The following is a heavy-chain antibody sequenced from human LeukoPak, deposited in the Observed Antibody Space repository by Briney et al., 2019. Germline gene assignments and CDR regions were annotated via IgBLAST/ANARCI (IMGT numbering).Heavy chain of an antibody. J-gene: IGHJ4*02. Sequence: GASVKVSCKASGYTFTGYYMHWVRQAPGQGLEWMGWINPNSGGTNYAQKFQGRVTMTRDTSISTAYMELSRLRSDDTAVYYCARGITMVRGVHLSNFDYWGQGTLVTVSS. CDR2: INPNSGGT. CDR1: GYTFTGYY. V-gene: IGHV1-2*02. D-gene: IGHD3-10*01. CDR3: ARGITMVRGVHLSNFDY.